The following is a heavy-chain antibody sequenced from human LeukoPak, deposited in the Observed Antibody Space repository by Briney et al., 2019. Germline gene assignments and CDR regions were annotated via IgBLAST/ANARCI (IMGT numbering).Heavy chain of an antibody. CDR3: ARLRFDFWSGYTHPYFDY. CDR2: IYYSGTT. Sequence: SETLSLTCTVSGGSISSSSYSWGWIRQPPGKGLEWIGSIYYSGTTYYNPSLKSRVTISVDTSKIQFSLKLSSVAASDTAVYFCARLRFDFWSGYTHPYFDYWGQGTLVTVSS. V-gene: IGHV4-39*01. J-gene: IGHJ4*02. D-gene: IGHD3-3*01. CDR1: GGSISSSSYS.